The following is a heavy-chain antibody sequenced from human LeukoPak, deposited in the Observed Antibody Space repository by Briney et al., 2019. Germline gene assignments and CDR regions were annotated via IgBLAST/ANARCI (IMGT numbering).Heavy chain of an antibody. CDR3: ARGGQWMVKNAFDI. Sequence: GGSLRLSCAASGFTFSSSAMYWVRQAQGKGLEWVAVIWYDGSKKYYADYVKGRFTISRDNSENTLYLQLNSLRAEDTAMYYCARGGQWMVKNAFDIWGQGTMVTVSS. CDR2: IWYDGSKK. V-gene: IGHV3-33*01. J-gene: IGHJ3*02. CDR1: GFTFSSSA. D-gene: IGHD6-19*01.